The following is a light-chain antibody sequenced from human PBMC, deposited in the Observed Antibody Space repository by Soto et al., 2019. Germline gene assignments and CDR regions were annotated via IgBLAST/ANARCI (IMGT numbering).Light chain of an antibody. J-gene: IGKJ3*01. CDR1: QSLSSY. Sequence: EIVLTQSPGTLSLSPGERATLSCRASQSLSSYLAWYQQKPGQAPRLLIYEASIRATGIPARFSGSGSGTDFTLTISSLEPEDFAVYYCQQRSNWPLTFGPGTKVDIK. CDR2: EAS. V-gene: IGKV3-11*01. CDR3: QQRSNWPLT.